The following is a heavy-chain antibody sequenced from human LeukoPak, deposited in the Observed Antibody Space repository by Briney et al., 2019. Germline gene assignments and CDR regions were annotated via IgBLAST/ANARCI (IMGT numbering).Heavy chain of an antibody. V-gene: IGHV3-74*01. CDR2: INSDGSST. D-gene: IGHD3-3*01. CDR1: GFTFNNYV. Sequence: GGSLRLSCAASGFTFNNYVMSWVRQAPGKGLVWVSRINSDGSSTSYADSVKGRFTISRDNAKNTLYLQMNSLRAEDTAVYYCALSLYYDFWSAYPFDYWGQGTLVTVSS. CDR3: ALSLYYDFWSAYPFDY. J-gene: IGHJ4*02.